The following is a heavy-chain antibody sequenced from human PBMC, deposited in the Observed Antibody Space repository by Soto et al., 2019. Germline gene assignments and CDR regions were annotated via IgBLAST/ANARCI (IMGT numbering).Heavy chain of an antibody. J-gene: IGHJ2*01. CDR2: IIPIFGTA. Sequence: QVQLVQSGAEVKKPGSSVKVSCKASGGTFSSYAISWVRQAPGQGLEWMGGIIPIFGTANYAQKFQGRVTITADESTSPAYMELSSLRSEDTAVYYCATKADYGGSYWYFDLWGRGTLVTVSS. D-gene: IGHD4-17*01. CDR1: GGTFSSYA. CDR3: ATKADYGGSYWYFDL. V-gene: IGHV1-69*12.